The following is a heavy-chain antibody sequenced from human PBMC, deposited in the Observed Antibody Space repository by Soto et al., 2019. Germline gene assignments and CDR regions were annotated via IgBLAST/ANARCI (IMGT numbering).Heavy chain of an antibody. V-gene: IGHV3-74*01. CDR2: ISGDGSST. Sequence: GGSLRLSCAASGFTFRNHGMRWVRLAPGKGLVWVSRISGDGSSTHYADSVKGRFTISRDNAKNTLHLQMNSLRAEDTAVYYCARGGNYIFDYWGQGTLVTVSS. D-gene: IGHD1-26*01. J-gene: IGHJ4*02. CDR3: ARGGNYIFDY. CDR1: GFTFRNHG.